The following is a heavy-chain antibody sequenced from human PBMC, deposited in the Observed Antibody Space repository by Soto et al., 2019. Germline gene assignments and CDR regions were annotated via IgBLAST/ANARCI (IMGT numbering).Heavy chain of an antibody. CDR3: ARDRREYYYGSGSYYLDY. J-gene: IGHJ4*02. Sequence: QVQLVQSGAEVKKPGSSVKVSCKASGGTSSSYAISWVRQAPGQGLEWMGGIIPIFGTANYAQKFQGRVTITADKSTSTAYMELSSLRSEDTAVYYCARDRREYYYGSGSYYLDYWGQGTLVTVSS. V-gene: IGHV1-69*06. CDR2: IIPIFGTA. CDR1: GGTSSSYA. D-gene: IGHD3-10*01.